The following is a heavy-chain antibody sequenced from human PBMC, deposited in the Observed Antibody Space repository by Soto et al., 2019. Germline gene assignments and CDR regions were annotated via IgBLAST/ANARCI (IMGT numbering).Heavy chain of an antibody. CDR2: ISYDGGTK. CDR1: AFTFSTAA. CDR3: AKEGTRASFDH. J-gene: IGHJ4*02. V-gene: IGHV3-30*04. D-gene: IGHD3-10*01. Sequence: QVQLVESGGGVVQPGRSLRLSCAASAFTFSTAAMHWVRQAPGKGLEWVSVISYDGGTKYFTDSVKGRFSISRDNSKNTVYLQMNSLRLEDTAVYYCAKEGTRASFDHWGQGTLVTVAS.